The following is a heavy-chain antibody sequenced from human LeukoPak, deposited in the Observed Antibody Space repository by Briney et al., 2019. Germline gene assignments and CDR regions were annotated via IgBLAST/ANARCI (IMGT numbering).Heavy chain of an antibody. V-gene: IGHV1-69*06. CDR1: GGTFSSYA. D-gene: IGHD3-9*01. Sequence: GASVKVSCKASGGTFSSYAISWVRQAPGQGLEWMGRIIPIFGTANYAQKFQGRVTITADKSTSTAYMELSSLRSEDTAVYYCATSRYDILTGYYRGGYFDYWGQGTLVTVSS. CDR3: ATSRYDILTGYYRGGYFDY. CDR2: IIPIFGTA. J-gene: IGHJ4*02.